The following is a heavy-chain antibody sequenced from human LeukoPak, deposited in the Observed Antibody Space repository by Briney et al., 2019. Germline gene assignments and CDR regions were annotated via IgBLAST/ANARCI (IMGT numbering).Heavy chain of an antibody. CDR1: GGSISSHY. V-gene: IGHV4-59*11. D-gene: IGHD1-7*01. J-gene: IGHJ4*02. CDR3: ARADNWNYGLNEY. Sequence: SETLSLTCTVSGGSISSHYWSWIRRPPGKGLEWIGYIYYSGSTNYNPSLKSRVTISVDTSKNQFSLKLSSVTAADTAVYYCARADNWNYGLNEYWGQGTLVTVSS. CDR2: IYYSGST.